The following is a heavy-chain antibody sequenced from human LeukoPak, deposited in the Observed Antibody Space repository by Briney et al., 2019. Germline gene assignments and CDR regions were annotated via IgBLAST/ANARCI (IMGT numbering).Heavy chain of an antibody. CDR2: IWFDGSNK. Sequence: PGRSLRLSCAASGFTFSTYGMHWVRQAPGKGLEWVAVIWFDGSNKFYVDSVKGRFTISRDNSKNTVYLQMNSLRAEDTAVYYCARDDFYYYYIGVWGKGTTVTVSS. D-gene: IGHD2-21*02. CDR3: ARDDFYYYYIGV. J-gene: IGHJ6*03. V-gene: IGHV3-33*01. CDR1: GFTFSTYG.